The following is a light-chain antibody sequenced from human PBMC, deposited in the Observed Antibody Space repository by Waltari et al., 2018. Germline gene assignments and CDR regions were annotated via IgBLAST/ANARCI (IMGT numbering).Light chain of an antibody. Sequence: QSALTQPPSASGAPGQTVPISCSGSISNVGPNPVFLSRQLPGTAPKLLIYTNDRRPSGVPDRFSGSKSGTSASLAISGLRSEDEATYYCAAWDDSLTGPVFGGGTRVTVL. CDR1: ISNVGPNP. V-gene: IGLV1-47*02. CDR3: AAWDDSLTGPV. CDR2: TND. J-gene: IGLJ3*02.